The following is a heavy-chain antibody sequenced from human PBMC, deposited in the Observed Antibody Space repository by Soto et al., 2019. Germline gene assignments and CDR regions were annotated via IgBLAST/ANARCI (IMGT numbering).Heavy chain of an antibody. CDR1: DDSIGRSNYF. D-gene: IGHD6-19*01. CDR3: ARHLYSGDSSGSFGY. CDR2: IFYSGNT. V-gene: IGHV4-39*01. J-gene: IGHJ4*02. Sequence: QLQLQDSGPWLVEPSETLSLTCTVSDDSIGRSNYFWGWIRQPPGKGLEWIGNIFYSGNTHYNPSVKSRVTISLDTSNYHFSLRVSCVTAAATAVYYCARHLYSGDSSGSFGYWGPGALVIVSS.